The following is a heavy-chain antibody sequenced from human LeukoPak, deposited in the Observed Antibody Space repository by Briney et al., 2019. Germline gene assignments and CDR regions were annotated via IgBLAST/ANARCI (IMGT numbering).Heavy chain of an antibody. CDR2: ISTDNGYT. D-gene: IGHD3-22*01. CDR3: ARDRSPRHYYDSSDYHGPADY. CDR1: GYTFTDYG. V-gene: IGHV1-18*01. Sequence: GASVKVSCKASGYTFTDYGISWVRQAPGQGLEWMGWISTDNGYTKYAHKFQGRVTMTTDISSSTAYMELRSLRSDDTAVYYCARDRSPRHYYDSSDYHGPADYWGQGALVTVSS. J-gene: IGHJ4*02.